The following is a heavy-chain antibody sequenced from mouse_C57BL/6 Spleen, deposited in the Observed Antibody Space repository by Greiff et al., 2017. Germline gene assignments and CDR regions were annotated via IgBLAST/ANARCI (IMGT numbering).Heavy chain of an antibody. CDR1: GFTFSDFY. V-gene: IGHV7-1*01. Sequence: EVKLVESGGGLVQSGRSLRLSCATSGFTFSDFYMEWVRQAPGKGLEWIAASRNKANDYTTEYSASVKGRFIVSRDTSQSILYLQMNALRAEDTAIYYCARDARDSSGYGAYWGQGTLVTVSA. CDR3: ARDARDSSGYGAY. CDR2: SRNKANDYTT. J-gene: IGHJ3*01. D-gene: IGHD3-2*02.